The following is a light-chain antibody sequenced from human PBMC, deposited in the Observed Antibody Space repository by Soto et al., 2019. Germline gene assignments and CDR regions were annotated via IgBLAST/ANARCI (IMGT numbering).Light chain of an antibody. Sequence: DIPMTQSPSTLSASVADRVTITCRASQSISNWLAWYQQKLGKAPKLLIYKASNLEIGVPSRFSGSESGREFPLTISSLQPDDFAIYYCQQFDDYPRTFGQGTKVEIK. CDR2: KAS. CDR3: QQFDDYPRT. V-gene: IGKV1-5*03. J-gene: IGKJ1*01. CDR1: QSISNW.